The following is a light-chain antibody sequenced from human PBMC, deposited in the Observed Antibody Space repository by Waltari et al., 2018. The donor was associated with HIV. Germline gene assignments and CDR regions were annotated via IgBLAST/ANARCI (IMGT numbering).Light chain of an antibody. V-gene: IGLV6-57*01. J-gene: IGLJ2*01. CDR2: EDN. CDR3: QSYDNSNVF. Sequence: FVLTQPHSVSESRGRTVTISCPRGGGRFVSNYVQGFQQRPGSSPMTVIYEDNQRPSGVPDRFSGSIDDSSNSASLTISGLKTEDEADYYCQSYDNSNVFFGGGTKLTVV. CDR1: GGRFVSNY.